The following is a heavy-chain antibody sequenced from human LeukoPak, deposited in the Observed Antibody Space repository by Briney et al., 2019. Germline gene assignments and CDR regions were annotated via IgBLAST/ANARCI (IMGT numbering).Heavy chain of an antibody. J-gene: IGHJ4*02. Sequence: GGSLRLSCAASGFTFRSYSMKWVRQAPGKGLEWVSSISSSSSYIYYADSVKGRFTISRDNAKNLLYLQMNSLGAEDTAVYYCARYSDTGYSSSWYSTPFDYWGQGTLVIVSS. CDR3: ARYSDTGYSSSWYSTPFDY. V-gene: IGHV3-21*06. CDR2: ISSSSSYI. CDR1: GFTFRSYS. D-gene: IGHD6-13*01.